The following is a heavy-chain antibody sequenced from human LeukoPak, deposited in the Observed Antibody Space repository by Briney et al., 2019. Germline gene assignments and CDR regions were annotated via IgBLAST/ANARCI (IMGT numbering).Heavy chain of an antibody. CDR1: GFTLSDDY. Sequence: PGGSLRLSCAASGFTLSDDYMNWIRQAPGKGLEWVSYIGTGGITTYYADSVKGRFTISRDNAKNSLYLQMNSLRAEDTAVYYCASSTWYFNFDYWGRGTLVTVSS. CDR2: IGTGGITT. V-gene: IGHV3-11*01. J-gene: IGHJ4*02. CDR3: ASSTWYFNFDY. D-gene: IGHD6-13*01.